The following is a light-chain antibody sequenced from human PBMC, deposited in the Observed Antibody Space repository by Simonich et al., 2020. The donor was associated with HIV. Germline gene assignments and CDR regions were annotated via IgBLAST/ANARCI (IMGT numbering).Light chain of an antibody. V-gene: IGKV1-27*01. J-gene: IGKJ4*01. Sequence: DIQMTQSPSSLSASVGDRVNITCRTSQGISNYLAWYQQKPGKVPKLMIYDAYTLQSGVPSRFSGSGSGTYFTLTIIGLQPEDVATYYCQKYSRAPPLTFGGGTKVEIK. CDR3: QKYSRAPPLT. CDR1: QGISNY. CDR2: DAY.